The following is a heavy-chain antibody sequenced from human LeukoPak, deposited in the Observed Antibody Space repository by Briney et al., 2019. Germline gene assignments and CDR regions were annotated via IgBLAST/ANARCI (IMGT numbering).Heavy chain of an antibody. CDR1: GGSISSSNW. CDR3: ARAHRDGYNHASYFDY. J-gene: IGHJ4*02. V-gene: IGHV4-4*02. Sequence: SGTLSLTCAVSGGSISSSNWWSWVRQPPGKGLEWIGEIYHSGSTNYNPSLKSRVTISVDTSKNQFSLRLSSVTAADTAVYYCARAHRDGYNHASYFDYWGQGTLVTVSS. CDR2: IYHSGST. D-gene: IGHD5-24*01.